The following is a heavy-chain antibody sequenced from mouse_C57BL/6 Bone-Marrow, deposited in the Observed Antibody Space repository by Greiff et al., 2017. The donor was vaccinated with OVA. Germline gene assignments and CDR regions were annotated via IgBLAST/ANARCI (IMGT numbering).Heavy chain of an antibody. V-gene: IGHV1-55*01. CDR1: GYTFTSYW. CDR2: IYPGSGST. Sequence: QVQLQQPGAELVKPGASVKMSCKASGYTFTSYWITWVKQRPGQGLEWIGDIYPGSGSTNYNEKFKSKATLTVDTSSSTAYMQLSSLTSEDSAVYYCARRSTVVAHYYAMDYWGQGTSVTGSS. D-gene: IGHD1-1*01. CDR3: ARRSTVVAHYYAMDY. J-gene: IGHJ4*01.